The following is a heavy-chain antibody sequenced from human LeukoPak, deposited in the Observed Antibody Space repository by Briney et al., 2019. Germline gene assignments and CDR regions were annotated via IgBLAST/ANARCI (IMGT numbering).Heavy chain of an antibody. V-gene: IGHV3-48*04. D-gene: IGHD1-1*01. CDR3: AREWNDQSWYYYYYMDV. CDR2: ISSSSSTI. J-gene: IGHJ6*03. CDR1: GFTFSSYS. Sequence: GGSLRLSCAASGFTFSSYSMNWVRQAPGKGLEWVSYISSSSSTIYYADSVKGRFTISRDNAKNSLYLQMNSLRAEDTAVYYCAREWNDQSWYYYYYMDVWGKGTTVTVSS.